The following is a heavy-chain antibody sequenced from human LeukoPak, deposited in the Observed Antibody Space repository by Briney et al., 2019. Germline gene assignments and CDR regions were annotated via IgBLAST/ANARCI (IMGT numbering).Heavy chain of an antibody. CDR1: GYTFTSYD. V-gene: IGHV1-8*03. CDR3: ARDQGTTGPFDY. Sequence: ASVKVSCKTSGYTFTSYDINWVRQATGQGLEWMGRMNPNSGNTGYAQKFQGRVTITADESTSTAYMELSNLRSEDTAVYYCARDQGTTGPFDYWGQGTLVTVSS. CDR2: MNPNSGNT. D-gene: IGHD1-1*01. J-gene: IGHJ4*02.